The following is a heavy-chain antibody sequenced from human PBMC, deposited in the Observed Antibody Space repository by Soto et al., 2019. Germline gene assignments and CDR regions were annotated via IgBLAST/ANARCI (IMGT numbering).Heavy chain of an antibody. V-gene: IGHV4-59*01. CDR1: GGSISSYY. CDR2: IYYSGST. Sequence: SETLSLTCTVSGGSISSYYWSWIRQPPGKGLEWIGYIYYSGSTNYNPSLKSRVTISVDTSTNQFSLKLSSVTAADTAVYYCAWAVGGMVRGVISYYYGMDVWGQGTTVTVSS. D-gene: IGHD3-10*01. J-gene: IGHJ6*02. CDR3: AWAVGGMVRGVISYYYGMDV.